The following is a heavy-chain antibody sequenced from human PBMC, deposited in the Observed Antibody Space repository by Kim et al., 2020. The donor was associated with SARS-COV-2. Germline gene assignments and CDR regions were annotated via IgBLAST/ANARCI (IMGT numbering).Heavy chain of an antibody. CDR1: GFTFSSYS. D-gene: IGHD4-4*01. J-gene: IGHJ6*02. Sequence: GGSLRLSCAASGFTFSSYSMNWVRQAPGKGLEWVSSISSSSSYIYYADSVKGRFTISRDNAKNSLYLQMNSLRAEDTAVYYCARGVWGTTGDYYGMDVWGQGTTVTVSS. CDR3: ARGVWGTTGDYYGMDV. V-gene: IGHV3-21*01. CDR2: ISSSSSYI.